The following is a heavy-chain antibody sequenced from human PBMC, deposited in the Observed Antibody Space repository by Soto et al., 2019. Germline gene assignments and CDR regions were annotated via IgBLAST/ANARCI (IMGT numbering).Heavy chain of an antibody. CDR1: GFTFSSYA. CDR2: ISGSGGST. J-gene: IGHJ6*02. D-gene: IGHD3-10*01. Sequence: GGSLRLSCAASGFTFSSYAMSWVRQAPGKGLEWVSAISGSGGSTYYADSVKGRFTISRDNSKNTLYLQMNSLRAEDTAVYYCAKDRSFYGSGPREEDVWGQGTTVTVSS. CDR3: AKDRSFYGSGPREEDV. V-gene: IGHV3-23*01.